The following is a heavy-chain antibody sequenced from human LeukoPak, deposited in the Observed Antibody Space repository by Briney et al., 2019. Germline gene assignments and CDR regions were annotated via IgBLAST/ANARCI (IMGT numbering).Heavy chain of an antibody. D-gene: IGHD6-19*01. J-gene: IGHJ4*02. CDR1: GFTVSSNY. Sequence: AGGSLRLSCAASGFTVSSNYMSWVRQAPGKGLEWVSVIYSGGSTYYADSVKGRFTISRDNSKNTLYLQMNSLRAEDTAVYYCARGWLVRWYYFDYWGQGTLVTVSS. CDR3: ARGWLVRWYYFDY. CDR2: IYSGGST. V-gene: IGHV3-53*01.